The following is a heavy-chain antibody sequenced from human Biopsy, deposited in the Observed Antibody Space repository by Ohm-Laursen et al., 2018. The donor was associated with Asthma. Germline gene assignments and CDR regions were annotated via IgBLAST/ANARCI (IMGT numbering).Heavy chain of an antibody. J-gene: IGHJ6*02. CDR1: GGPLRGYV. D-gene: IGHD1-14*01. Sequence: SQTLSLTCALSGGPLRGYVWAWIRQPPGKGLEWIGEIPQGGATAVNPSLKSRSPISMDPSKSQFYLSLRSMPAADTAVYYCASGPEWSGLDVWGQGTTVTVSS. CDR3: ASGPEWSGLDV. V-gene: IGHV4-34*04. CDR2: IPQGGAT.